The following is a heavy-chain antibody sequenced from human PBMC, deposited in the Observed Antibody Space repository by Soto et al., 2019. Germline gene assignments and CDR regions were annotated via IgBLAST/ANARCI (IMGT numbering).Heavy chain of an antibody. V-gene: IGHV3-23*01. D-gene: IGHD2-8*02. J-gene: IGHJ3*02. CDR2: ILVGGST. Sequence: GGSLRLSCAVSGFICSSYDMSWVRQAPGKGLEWVSTILVGGSTHYEDSVKGRFTISRDTSKNTVYLQMNSLTAGDTAVYYCEKATATGGGAFEIYGRGTLVTVSS. CDR1: GFICSSYD. CDR3: EKATATGGGAFEI.